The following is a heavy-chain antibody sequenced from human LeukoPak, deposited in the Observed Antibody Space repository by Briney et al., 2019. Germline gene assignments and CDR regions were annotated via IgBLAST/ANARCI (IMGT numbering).Heavy chain of an antibody. CDR3: ARTLDDYSLYYFDY. V-gene: IGHV2-70*04. J-gene: IGHJ4*02. CDR1: GFSLSTSGMR. CDR2: IDWDDDK. D-gene: IGHD4-11*01. Sequence: ESGPTLVKPTQTLTLTCTFSGFSLSTSGMRVSWIRQPPGKALEWLARIDWDDDKFYSTSLKTRLTISKDTSKNQVVLTMTNMDPVDTATYYCARTLDDYSLYYFDYWGQGTLVTVSS.